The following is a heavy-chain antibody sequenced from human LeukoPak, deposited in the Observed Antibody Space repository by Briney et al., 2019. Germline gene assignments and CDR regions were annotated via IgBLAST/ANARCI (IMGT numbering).Heavy chain of an antibody. J-gene: IGHJ5*02. CDR1: GGSISSSSYY. CDR3: AASRRDFDWSNWFDP. V-gene: IGHV4-39*07. D-gene: IGHD3-9*01. Sequence: PSETLSLTCTVSGGSISSSSYYWGWIRQPPGKGLEWIGSIYYSGSTYYNPSLKSRVTISVDTSKNQLSLKLSSVTAADTAVYYCAASRRDFDWSNWFDPWGQGTLVTVSS. CDR2: IYYSGST.